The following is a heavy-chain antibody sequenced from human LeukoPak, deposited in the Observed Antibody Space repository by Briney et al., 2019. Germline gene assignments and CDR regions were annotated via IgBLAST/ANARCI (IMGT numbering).Heavy chain of an antibody. CDR3: ATNIWFGESPDAFDI. V-gene: IGHV1-24*01. Sequence: GASVKVSCKVSGYTLTELSMHWVRQAPGKGLEWMGGFDPEDGETIYAQKFQGRVTMTEDTSTDTAYMELSSLRSEDTAVYYCATNIWFGESPDAFDIWGQGTMVTVSS. D-gene: IGHD3-10*01. CDR2: FDPEDGET. CDR1: GYTLTELS. J-gene: IGHJ3*02.